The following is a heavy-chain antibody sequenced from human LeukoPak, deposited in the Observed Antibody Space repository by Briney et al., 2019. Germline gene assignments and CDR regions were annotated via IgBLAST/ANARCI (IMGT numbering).Heavy chain of an antibody. CDR1: GFTFGDYA. V-gene: IGHV3-49*04. Sequence: GGSLRLSCTASGFTFGDYAMSWVRQAPGKGLEWVGFIRSKAYGGTTEYAASVKGRFTTSRDDSKSIAYLQMNSLKTEDTAVYYCTRVITIAWGQGTLVTVSS. J-gene: IGHJ5*02. D-gene: IGHD3-3*01. CDR2: IRSKAYGGTT. CDR3: TRVITIA.